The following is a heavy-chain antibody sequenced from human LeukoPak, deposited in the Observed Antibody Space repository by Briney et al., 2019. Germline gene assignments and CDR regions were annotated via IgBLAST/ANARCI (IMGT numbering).Heavy chain of an antibody. Sequence: PGGSLRLSCAASGFTFDDYGMSWVRQAPGKGLEWVSGINWNGGSTVYADSVKGRFTISRDNAKNSLYLQMNSLRAEDTALYYCARGYCSSTSCYTRSPHYYYYYMDVWGKGTTVTVSS. CDR1: GFTFDDYG. CDR2: INWNGGST. D-gene: IGHD2-2*02. CDR3: ARGYCSSTSCYTRSPHYYYYYMDV. J-gene: IGHJ6*03. V-gene: IGHV3-20*04.